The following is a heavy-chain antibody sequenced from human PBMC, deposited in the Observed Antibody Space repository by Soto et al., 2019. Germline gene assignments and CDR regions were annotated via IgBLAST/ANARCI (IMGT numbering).Heavy chain of an antibody. CDR3: ARGYDYDSGGYLFGY. V-gene: IGHV4-31*03. D-gene: IGHD3-22*01. CDR1: GGSVSSNIYY. Sequence: SETLSLTCSVSGGSVSSNIYYWTWIRQHPGKGPEWIGHIYYSGSTYYNPSLKSRVTISLDMSKNQFSLNLTSVSAAATAVYYCARGYDYDSGGYLFGYWGQGT. J-gene: IGHJ4*02. CDR2: IYYSGST.